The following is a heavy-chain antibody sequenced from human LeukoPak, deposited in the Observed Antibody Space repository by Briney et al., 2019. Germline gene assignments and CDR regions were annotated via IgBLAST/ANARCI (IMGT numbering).Heavy chain of an antibody. Sequence: ASVKVSYKPSGYTFTGYGISWVRQAPGRGLEWIGWISGYNGNTNYAQNLQGRVTMTTDTSTSTAYMELRSLRSDDTAVYHCARGLYYDSSGYPALQYWGQGTLVTVSS. D-gene: IGHD3-22*01. J-gene: IGHJ4*02. CDR3: ARGLYYDSSGYPALQY. CDR1: GYTFTGYG. CDR2: ISGYNGNT. V-gene: IGHV1-18*01.